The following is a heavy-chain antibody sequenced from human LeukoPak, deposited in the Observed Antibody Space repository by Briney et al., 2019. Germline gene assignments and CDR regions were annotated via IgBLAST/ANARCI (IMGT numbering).Heavy chain of an antibody. CDR1: GGTFSSYA. CDR2: IIPIFGTA. CDR3: ARVLPYSSSWYDWFDP. J-gene: IGHJ5*02. Sequence: ASVKVSCKASGGTFSSYAISWVRQAPGQGLEWMGGIIPIFGTANYAQKFQGRVTITADESTSTAYMELSSLRSEDTAVYYCARVLPYSSSWYDWFDPWGQGTLVTVSS. D-gene: IGHD6-13*01. V-gene: IGHV1-69*13.